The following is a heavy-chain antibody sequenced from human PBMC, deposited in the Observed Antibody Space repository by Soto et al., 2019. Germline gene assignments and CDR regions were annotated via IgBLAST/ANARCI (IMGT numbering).Heavy chain of an antibody. CDR2: IDSRGRTL. CDR1: GFTFGDHA. Sequence: GGSLRLSCAASGFTFGDHAMSWVRQAPGKGLEWVSVIDSRGRTLSYADSVRGRFTISRDNAENSVYLQMDSLRADDTAVYYCARQAARNYIDSWGQGNSVTVSS. D-gene: IGHD6-6*01. J-gene: IGHJ4*02. CDR3: ARQAARNYIDS. V-gene: IGHV3-11*01.